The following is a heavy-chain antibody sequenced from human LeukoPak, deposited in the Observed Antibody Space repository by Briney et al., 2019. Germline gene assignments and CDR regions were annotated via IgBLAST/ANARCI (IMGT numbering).Heavy chain of an antibody. Sequence: SETLSLTCAVYGGSFSGYYWSWIRQPPGKGLEWIGEINHSGSTNYNPSLKSRVTISVDTSKNQFSLRLSSVTAADTAVYYCARDTVTRPESDYWGQGTLVTVSS. J-gene: IGHJ4*02. CDR3: ARDTVTRPESDY. V-gene: IGHV4-34*01. CDR1: GGSFSGYY. D-gene: IGHD4-17*01. CDR2: INHSGST.